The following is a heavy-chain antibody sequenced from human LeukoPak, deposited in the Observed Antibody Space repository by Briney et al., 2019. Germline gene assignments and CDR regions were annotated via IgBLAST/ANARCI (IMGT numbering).Heavy chain of an antibody. Sequence: ASVKVSCKASGYTLTGYYMHWVRQAPGQGLEWMGWINPNSGGTNYAQKFQGWVTMTRDTSISTAYMELSRLRSDDTAVYYCARAGETTVVTHDAFDIWGQGTMVTVSS. D-gene: IGHD4-23*01. J-gene: IGHJ3*02. CDR3: ARAGETTVVTHDAFDI. CDR1: GYTLTGYY. V-gene: IGHV1-2*04. CDR2: INPNSGGT.